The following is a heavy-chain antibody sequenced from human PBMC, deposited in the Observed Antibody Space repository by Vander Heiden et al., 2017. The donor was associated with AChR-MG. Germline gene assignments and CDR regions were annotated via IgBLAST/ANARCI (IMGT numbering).Heavy chain of an antibody. CDR1: GYTFTGYY. Sequence: QVQLVQSGAEVKKPGASVKVACKASGYTFTGYYMHGVRQAPGQGLEWIGWINPNSGGTNYAQKFQGRVTRTRDTSISTAYMELSRLRSDDTAVYYCARESGYDILTGYYSDHWGQGTLVTVSS. D-gene: IGHD3-9*01. CDR3: ARESGYDILTGYYSDH. V-gene: IGHV1-2*02. J-gene: IGHJ4*02. CDR2: INPNSGGT.